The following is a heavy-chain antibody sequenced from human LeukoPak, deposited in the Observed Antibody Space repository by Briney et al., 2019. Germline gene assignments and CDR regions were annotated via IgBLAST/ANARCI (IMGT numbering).Heavy chain of an antibody. V-gene: IGHV3-23*01. D-gene: IGHD3-3*01. CDR1: GFILSSCA. CDR3: AALSYDFRSAINWFDP. CDR2: IVSSGGTT. J-gene: IGHJ5*02. Sequence: GGSLRLSCGASGFILSSCAMSWVRQASGQGLEWVSAIVSSGGTTYYADSVKGRFTISRDDSKNTLNLQVNSLRVEDTAVYYCAALSYDFRSAINWFDPWGQGTLVTVSP.